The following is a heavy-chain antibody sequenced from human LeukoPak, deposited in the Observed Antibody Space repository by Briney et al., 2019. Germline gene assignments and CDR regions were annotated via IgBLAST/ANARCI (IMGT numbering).Heavy chain of an antibody. J-gene: IGHJ4*02. CDR1: GGTFSSYA. CDR3: ARVSDSSGYYYDSVSYFDY. D-gene: IGHD3-22*01. V-gene: IGHV1-69*13. CDR2: IIPIFGTA. Sequence: SVKVSCKASGGTFSSYAISWVRQAPGQGLEWMGGIIPIFGTANYAQKFQGRVTITADESTSTAYMELSSLRSEDTAVYYCARVSDSSGYYYDSVSYFDYWGQGTLVTVSS.